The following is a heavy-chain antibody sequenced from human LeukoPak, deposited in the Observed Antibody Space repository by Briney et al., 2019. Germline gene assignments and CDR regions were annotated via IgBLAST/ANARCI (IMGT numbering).Heavy chain of an antibody. J-gene: IGHJ5*02. CDR3: ARETHPLITMIVVGPLAS. V-gene: IGHV4-34*01. CDR1: GGSFSGYY. Sequence: SETLSLTCAVYGGSFSGYYWSWIRQPPGKGLEWIGEINHSGSTNYNPSLKSRVTISVDTSKNQFSLKLSSVTAADTAVYYCARETHPLITMIVVGPLASWGQGTLVTVSS. CDR2: INHSGST. D-gene: IGHD3-22*01.